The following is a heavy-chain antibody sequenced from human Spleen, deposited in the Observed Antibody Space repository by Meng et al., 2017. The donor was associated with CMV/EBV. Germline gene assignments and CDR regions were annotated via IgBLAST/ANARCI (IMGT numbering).Heavy chain of an antibody. CDR1: GASSKNYN. V-gene: IGHV4-4*07. Sequence: QGQTREWGPRLVKSSETLSLTCIVSGASSKNYNWNWVQQPAGQGLEWIGLIQVIGHNVYNPSLKSRVTVSLDASKSQFALTLNSVTAADTATYYCAGSRPGGGACDYWGQGILVTVSS. D-gene: IGHD3-16*01. CDR2: IQVIGHN. J-gene: IGHJ4*02. CDR3: AGSRPGGGACDY.